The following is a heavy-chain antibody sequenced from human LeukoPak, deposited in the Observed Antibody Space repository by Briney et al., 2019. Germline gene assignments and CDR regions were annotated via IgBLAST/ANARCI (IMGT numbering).Heavy chain of an antibody. CDR1: GFTFSSYS. Sequence: PGGSLRLSCASSGFTFSSYSMNWVRQAPGKGLEWVSSISSSSSYIYYADSVEGRFTISRDNAKNSLYLQMNSLRAEDTAVYYCARVFGLYYPDTYFDYWGQGTLITVSS. D-gene: IGHD3-10*01. CDR3: ARVFGLYYPDTYFDY. CDR2: ISSSSSYI. V-gene: IGHV3-21*01. J-gene: IGHJ4*02.